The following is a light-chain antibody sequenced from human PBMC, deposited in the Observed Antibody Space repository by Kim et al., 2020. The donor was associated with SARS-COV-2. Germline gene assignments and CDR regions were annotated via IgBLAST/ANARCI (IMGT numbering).Light chain of an antibody. V-gene: IGKV1-5*03. CDR2: KAS. CDR1: QSISDW. Sequence: SASVGDSVIITCRASQSISDWLAWYQQKPGKAPNLLIYKASTLESGVPSRFSGIGSGTEFSLTISSLQPDDFATYYCQHYNSYPYTFGQGTKLEI. CDR3: QHYNSYPYT. J-gene: IGKJ2*01.